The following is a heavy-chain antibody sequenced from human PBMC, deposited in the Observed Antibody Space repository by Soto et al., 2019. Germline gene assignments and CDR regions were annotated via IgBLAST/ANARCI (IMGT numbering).Heavy chain of an antibody. CDR1: GCSFSSDA. J-gene: IGHJ3*02. CDR2: IIPIFGTA. D-gene: IGHD2-21*02. V-gene: IGHV1-69*13. CDR3: AREGNGPAYCGGDCYSGSAFDI. Sequence: VKVSCKGSGCSFSSDASSRLRQDPRQGLEGMGGIIPIFGTANYAQKFQGRVTITADESTSTAYMELSSLRSEDTAVYYCAREGNGPAYCGGDCYSGSAFDIWGQRTMVTVSS.